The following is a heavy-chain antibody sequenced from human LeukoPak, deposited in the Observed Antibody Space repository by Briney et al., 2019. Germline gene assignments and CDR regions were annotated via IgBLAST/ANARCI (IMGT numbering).Heavy chain of an antibody. V-gene: IGHV1-2*02. J-gene: IGHJ4*02. CDR2: INPNSGGT. CDR3: ARDTRRGSPTPDY. Sequence: ASVKVSCKASGYTFTGYYMHWVRQAPGQGLEWMGWINPNSGGTNYAQKFQGRVTMTRDTSISTAYMELSRLRSDDTAVYYCARDTRRGSPTPDYWGQRTLVTVSS. CDR1: GYTFTGYY. D-gene: IGHD3-16*01.